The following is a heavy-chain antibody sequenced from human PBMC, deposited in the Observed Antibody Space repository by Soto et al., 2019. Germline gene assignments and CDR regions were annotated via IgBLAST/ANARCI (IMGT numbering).Heavy chain of an antibody. Sequence: GGSLRLSCAASGFTFSSYAMSWVRQAPGKGLEWVSAISGSGGSTYYADSVKGRFTISRDNSKNTLYLQMNSLRAEDTAVYYCAKGPGISITIFGVARGSWFDPWGQGTLVTVSS. CDR3: AKGPGISITIFGVARGSWFDP. CDR1: GFTFSSYA. V-gene: IGHV3-23*01. J-gene: IGHJ5*02. CDR2: ISGSGGST. D-gene: IGHD3-3*01.